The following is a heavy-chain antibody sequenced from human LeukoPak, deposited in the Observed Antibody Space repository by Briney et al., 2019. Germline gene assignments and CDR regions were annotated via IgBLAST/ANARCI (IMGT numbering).Heavy chain of an antibody. CDR1: GYTFTSYD. CDR3: ARGLGYCGSRSYSN. CDR2: MNPNSGNT. D-gene: IGHD3-10*01. Sequence: VASVKVSCKAAGYTFTSYDINCVRQATGQGLEWMGWMNPNSGNTGYAQKFQGRVTMTMNTSISTAYMELSSLRSEDTAVYYCARGLGYCGSRSYSNWGPGTLVTVSS. V-gene: IGHV1-8*01. J-gene: IGHJ4*02.